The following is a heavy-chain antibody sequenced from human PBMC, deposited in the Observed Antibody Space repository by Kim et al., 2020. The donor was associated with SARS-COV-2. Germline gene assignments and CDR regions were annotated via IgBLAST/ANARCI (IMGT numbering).Heavy chain of an antibody. CDR1: GASISSNNYQ. J-gene: IGHJ4*02. D-gene: IGHD7-27*01. Sequence: SETLSLTCTVSGASISSNNYQWGWIRQPPGKGLEWVGSIYYNGRTYYNPSLKSRVTISLDTSKNQFSVRLSSVTAADTAVYYCARVGTTGDYFDYWGQGTLVAVSS. CDR3: ARVGTTGDYFDY. V-gene: IGHV4-39*07. CDR2: IYYNGRT.